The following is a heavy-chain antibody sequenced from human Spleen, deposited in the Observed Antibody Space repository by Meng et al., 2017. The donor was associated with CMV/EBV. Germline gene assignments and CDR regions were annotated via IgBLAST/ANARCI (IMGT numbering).Heavy chain of an antibody. D-gene: IGHD4-17*01. V-gene: IGHV3-23*01. Sequence: GESLKISCAASGFAFSAYAMNWVRQAPGKGLEWVSAISGSGGSTYYADSVKGRFTISRDNSKNTLYLQMNSLRAEDTAVYYCAKNGYGVKRDYFDYWGQGTLVTVSS. CDR2: ISGSGGST. CDR1: GFAFSAYA. CDR3: AKNGYGVKRDYFDY. J-gene: IGHJ4*02.